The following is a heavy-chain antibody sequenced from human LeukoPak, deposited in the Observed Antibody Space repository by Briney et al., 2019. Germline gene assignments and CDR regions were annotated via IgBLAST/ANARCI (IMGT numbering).Heavy chain of an antibody. J-gene: IGHJ6*03. D-gene: IGHD6-13*01. V-gene: IGHV3-11*01. Sequence: GGSLRLSCAASGFTFSEYYMSWIRQTPGKGLEWGSYISSSSSIIYYADSVKGRFTISRDNAKKSLYLQMNSLRAEDTAVYYCARKAAAGKWCKYHYMDVWGKGTTVIISS. CDR2: ISSSSSII. CDR1: GFTFSEYY. CDR3: ARKAAAGKWCKYHYMDV.